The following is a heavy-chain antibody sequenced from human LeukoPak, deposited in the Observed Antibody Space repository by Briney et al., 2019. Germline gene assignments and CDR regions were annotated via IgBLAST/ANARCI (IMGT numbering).Heavy chain of an antibody. Sequence: SETLSLTCTVSGGSVSGNTYYWVWIRQPPGKGLEWIGNTYSGGTAHYNPSLRSRVTISVDTSKNQFSLKLSSVTAADTAVYYCARQKVTAIGPLDYWGQGTLVTVSS. D-gene: IGHD2-21*02. V-gene: IGHV4-39*01. CDR2: TYSGGTA. J-gene: IGHJ4*02. CDR3: ARQKVTAIGPLDY. CDR1: GGSVSGNTYY.